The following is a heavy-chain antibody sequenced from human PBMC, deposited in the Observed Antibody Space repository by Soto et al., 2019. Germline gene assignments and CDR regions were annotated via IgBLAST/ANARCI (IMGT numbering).Heavy chain of an antibody. CDR3: IRGGSPYYYDY. J-gene: IGHJ4*02. CDR2: ILSKAGNYAT. Sequence: EVKLVESGGGLVQPGGSLKLSCAASGFIFSGSAVHWVRQASGKGLEWVGRILSKAGNYATAYPASMKGRFTISRDDLENTAFLQMNSLKTEDTAVYYCIRGGSPYYYDYWGQGTLVAVSS. CDR1: GFIFSGSA. V-gene: IGHV3-73*01.